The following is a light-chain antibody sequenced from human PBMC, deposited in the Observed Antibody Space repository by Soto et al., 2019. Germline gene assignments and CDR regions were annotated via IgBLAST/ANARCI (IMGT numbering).Light chain of an antibody. Sequence: EIVMTQSPATLSLSPGERATLSCRASQSFRSDLAWYQQKPGQAPRLLLYGASTRASGVPARFSGSGSGAEFTLIISSLQSEDFAFYHCQQYDSWPFTFGGGTKVDIK. J-gene: IGKJ4*01. CDR1: QSFRSD. V-gene: IGKV3-15*01. CDR3: QQYDSWPFT. CDR2: GAS.